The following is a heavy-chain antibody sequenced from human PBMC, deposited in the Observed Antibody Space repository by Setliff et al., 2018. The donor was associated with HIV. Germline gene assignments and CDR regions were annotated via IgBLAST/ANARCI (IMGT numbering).Heavy chain of an antibody. V-gene: IGHV1-69*13. Sequence: GASVKVSCKASGGTFSTYAISWVRQAPGQGLEWMGGIIPIFGTANYDQRFQSRVTITADETTSTAYMELSSLRSEDTAVYFCARDPVSDNSATPYYFDYWGRGTLVTVSS. CDR1: GGTFSTYA. J-gene: IGHJ4*02. CDR2: IIPIFGTA. D-gene: IGHD2-21*01. CDR3: ARDPVSDNSATPYYFDY.